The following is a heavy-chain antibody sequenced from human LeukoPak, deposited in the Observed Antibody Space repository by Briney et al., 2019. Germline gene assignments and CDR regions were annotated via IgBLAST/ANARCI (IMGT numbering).Heavy chain of an antibody. CDR2: IYYSGST. D-gene: IGHD2-2*01. V-gene: IGHV4-59*01. CDR1: GDSISSYY. CDR3: ATQYCSSASCSYPFDP. J-gene: IGHJ5*02. Sequence: SETLSLTCTVTGDSISSYYWSWIRQPPGKGLEWIGYIYYSGSTNYNPSLKSRVTISVDTSKNQFSLKLSSVTAADTAVYYCATQYCSSASCSYPFDPWGQGTLVTVSS.